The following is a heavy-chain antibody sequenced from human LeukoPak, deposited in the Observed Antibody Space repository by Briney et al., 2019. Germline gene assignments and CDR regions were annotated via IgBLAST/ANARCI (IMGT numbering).Heavy chain of an antibody. CDR3: TRQHYYDSSGYIIHPYYMDV. V-gene: IGHV3-73*01. J-gene: IGHJ6*03. D-gene: IGHD3-22*01. CDR2: IRSKANSYAT. Sequence: GGSLRLSCAASGFTFSGSAMHWVRQASGKGLEWVGRIRSKANSYATAYAASVKGRFTISRDDSKNTAYLQMNSLKTEDTAVYYCTRQHYYDSSGYIIHPYYMDVWGKGTTVTVSS. CDR1: GFTFSGSA.